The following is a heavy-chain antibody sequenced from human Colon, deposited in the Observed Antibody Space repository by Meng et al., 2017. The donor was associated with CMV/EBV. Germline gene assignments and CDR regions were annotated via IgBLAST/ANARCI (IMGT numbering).Heavy chain of an antibody. D-gene: IGHD6-13*01. CDR3: ARGGGSSNWPLIY. J-gene: IGHJ4*02. CDR1: GGSFSGYY. CDR2: INHSGST. V-gene: IGHV4-34*01. Sequence: VGSGGSFSGYYWSWIRQPPGKGLEWIGEINHSGSTNYNRSLKSRVIISLDTSKNQFSLKLNSVTAADTAVYYCARGGGSSNWPLIYWGQGTLVTVSS.